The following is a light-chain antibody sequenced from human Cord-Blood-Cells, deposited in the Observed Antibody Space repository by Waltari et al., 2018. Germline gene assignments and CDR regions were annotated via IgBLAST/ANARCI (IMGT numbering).Light chain of an antibody. Sequence: DIVMTQSPLSLPVTPGEPASISCRSSQSLLHSNGYNYLGWYLQKPGQSPQLLIYLGSNRASGGPDRFSGSGSGTDFTLKISRVEAEDVGVYYCMQALQTPSTFGGGTKVEIK. J-gene: IGKJ4*01. V-gene: IGKV2-28*01. CDR3: MQALQTPST. CDR1: QSLLHSNGYNY. CDR2: LGS.